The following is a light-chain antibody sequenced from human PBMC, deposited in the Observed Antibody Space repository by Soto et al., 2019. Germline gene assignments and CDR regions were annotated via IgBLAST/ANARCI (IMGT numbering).Light chain of an antibody. V-gene: IGLV1-40*01. CDR1: SSNIGAGFA. CDR3: QSYDNSLLAYV. Sequence: QSVLTQPPSVSGAPGQRLTISCAGTSSNIGAGFAVHWYQQLPGTAPKLLIYANDDRPSGVPDRFSGSTSGTSASLAITGLQAEDAADYYCQSYDNSLLAYVFGGGTKLTVL. J-gene: IGLJ2*01. CDR2: AND.